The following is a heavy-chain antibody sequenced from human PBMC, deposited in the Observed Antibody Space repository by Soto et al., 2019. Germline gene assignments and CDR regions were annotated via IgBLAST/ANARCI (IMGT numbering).Heavy chain of an antibody. V-gene: IGHV3-7*01. D-gene: IGHD2-21*02. CDR2: IKKDGSEK. J-gene: IGHJ4*02. CDR1: GVTFSEYW. Sequence: VQMVESGGTLVQPGESLRLSCAASGVTFSEYWMSWIRQAPGKGLEWVANIKKDGSEKYYVDSVKGRFIVSRDNAKNSLYLQMNSLRVEDTAVYYCARDGIGGDWNTDFWGQGTLVTVSS. CDR3: ARDGIGGDWNTDF.